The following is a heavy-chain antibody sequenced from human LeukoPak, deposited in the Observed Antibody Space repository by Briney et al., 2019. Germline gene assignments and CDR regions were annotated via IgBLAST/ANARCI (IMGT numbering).Heavy chain of an antibody. CDR1: GGTFSSYA. V-gene: IGHV1-69*05. Sequence: ASVKVSCKASGGTFSSYAISWVRQAPGQGLEWMGGIIPIFGTANYAQKFQGRVTITTDESTSTAYMELSSLRSEDTAVYYCAGAGYSGSYYYFDYWGQGTLVTVSS. CDR3: AGAGYSGSYYYFDY. CDR2: IIPIFGTA. D-gene: IGHD1-26*01. J-gene: IGHJ4*02.